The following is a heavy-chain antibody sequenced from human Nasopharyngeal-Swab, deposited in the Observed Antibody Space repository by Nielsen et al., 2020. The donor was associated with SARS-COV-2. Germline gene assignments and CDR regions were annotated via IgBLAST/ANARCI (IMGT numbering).Heavy chain of an antibody. D-gene: IGHD3-10*01. Sequence: SLKISCAASGFTFSSYGMHWVRQAPGKGLEWVAVISYQGNNGYYIDSAKGRFTISRDNSKNMVYLQMNSLRIEDTALYYCAKASGGGEFLLDSWGQGTLVTVSS. J-gene: IGHJ4*02. CDR3: AKASGGGEFLLDS. CDR1: GFTFSSYG. CDR2: ISYQGNNG. V-gene: IGHV3-30*18.